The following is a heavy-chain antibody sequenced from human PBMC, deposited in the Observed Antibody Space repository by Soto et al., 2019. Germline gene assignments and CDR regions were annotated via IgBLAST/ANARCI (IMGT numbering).Heavy chain of an antibody. J-gene: IGHJ5*02. D-gene: IGHD2-2*02. V-gene: IGHV4-31*03. CDR1: GGSISSGGYY. CDR2: IYYSGST. Sequence: PSETLSLTCTVSGGSISSGGYYWSWIRQHPGKGLEWIGYIYYSGSTYYNPSLKSRVTISVDTSKNQFSLKLSSVTAADTAVYYCARVLGDCSSTSCDTWFDPWGQGTLVTVSS. CDR3: ARVLGDCSSTSCDTWFDP.